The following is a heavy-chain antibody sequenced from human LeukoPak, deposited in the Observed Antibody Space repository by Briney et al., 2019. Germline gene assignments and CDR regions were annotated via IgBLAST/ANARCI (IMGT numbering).Heavy chain of an antibody. J-gene: IGHJ4*02. V-gene: IGHV3-74*01. CDR3: AREGYCSTTKCYAGGGGSDY. D-gene: IGHD2-2*01. Sequence: GGSLRLSCAASGFTFSTYWMHWVRQVPGKGLVWVSRINIDGSKTGYADFVKGRFTISRDNAKNTLYLQMNSLRAEDTAVYYCAREGYCSTTKCYAGGGGSDYWGQGILVTVSS. CDR2: INIDGSKT. CDR1: GFTFSTYW.